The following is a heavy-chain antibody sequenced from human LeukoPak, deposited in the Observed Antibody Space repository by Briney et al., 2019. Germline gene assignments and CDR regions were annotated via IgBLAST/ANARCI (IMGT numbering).Heavy chain of an antibody. V-gene: IGHV4-59*12. CDR3: ARTYSSSWFPFDY. Sequence: PSETLSLTCTVSGGSISSYYWSWIRQPPGKGLEWIGYIYHSGSTYYNPSLKSRVTISVDRSKNQFSLKLSSVTAADTAVYYCARTYSSSWFPFDYWGQGTLVTVSS. CDR2: IYHSGST. D-gene: IGHD6-13*01. CDR1: GGSISSYY. J-gene: IGHJ4*02.